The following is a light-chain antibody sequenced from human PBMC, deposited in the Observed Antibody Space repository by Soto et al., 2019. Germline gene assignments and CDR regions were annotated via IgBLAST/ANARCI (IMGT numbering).Light chain of an antibody. V-gene: IGKV1-12*01. CDR1: QGISSW. Sequence: DIQMTQSPSFVSASVGDRVTITCRASQGISSWLAWYQHKPGRAPKLLIHAASSLESGVPSRFGVSGSGTDFTLTISSLQPEDVATYYGQQTTSCRLTFGGGTKVEIK. CDR3: QQTTSCRLT. CDR2: AAS. J-gene: IGKJ4*01.